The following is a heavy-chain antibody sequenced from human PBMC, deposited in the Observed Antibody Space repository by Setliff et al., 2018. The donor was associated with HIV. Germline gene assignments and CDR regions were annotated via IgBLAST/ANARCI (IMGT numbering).Heavy chain of an antibody. V-gene: IGHV5-51*01. D-gene: IGHD3-22*01. J-gene: IGHJ4*02. CDR2: IYPGDSDT. CDR1: GYSFTSYW. CDR3: ASHDYYDSSVYYYRFDY. Sequence: GESLKISCKSSGYSFTSYWIGWVRQMPGKGLEWMGVIYPGDSDTRYSPSFQGQVTISADKSISTAYLQWSSLKASDTAMYYCASHDYYDSSVYYYRFDYWGQGTLVTVSS.